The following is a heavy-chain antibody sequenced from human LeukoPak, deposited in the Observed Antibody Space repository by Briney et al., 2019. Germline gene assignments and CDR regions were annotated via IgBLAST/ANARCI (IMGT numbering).Heavy chain of an antibody. D-gene: IGHD3-10*01. Sequence: PSETLSLTCTVSGGSVSSYYRGWSRQPAGKGLEWIGRIYTNGSTNYNPSLQSRVTMSVDTSKNQFSLKLSSVTAADTAVYYCARDMTAGSGKYYYGMDVWGQGTTVTVSS. CDR2: IYTNGST. CDR3: ARDMTAGSGKYYYGMDV. J-gene: IGHJ6*02. V-gene: IGHV4-4*07. CDR1: GGSVSSYY.